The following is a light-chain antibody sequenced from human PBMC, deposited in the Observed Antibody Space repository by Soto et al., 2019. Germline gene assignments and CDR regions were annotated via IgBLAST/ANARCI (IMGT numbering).Light chain of an antibody. J-gene: IGKJ1*01. CDR1: RYISTW. Sequence: DIRMTQSPSTLSTSVGATITITCRASRYISTWLAWYQQKPGKVPRLLIYDASSLESGVPSRFSGSGSGTECTITISSLQPDDGETYDCQQYDRLPRTFGQGTKVDIK. V-gene: IGKV1-5*01. CDR3: QQYDRLPRT. CDR2: DAS.